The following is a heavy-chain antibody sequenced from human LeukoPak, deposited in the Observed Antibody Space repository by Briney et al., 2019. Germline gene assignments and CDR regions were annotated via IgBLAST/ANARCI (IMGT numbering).Heavy chain of an antibody. CDR2: IRQDGSEK. V-gene: IGHV3-7*03. D-gene: IGHD2-8*01. J-gene: IGHJ4*02. CDR1: GFTFSSYW. CDR3: AKVPSLYHFHS. Sequence: GGSLRLSCAVSGFTFSSYWMSWVRQAPGKGLEWVANIRQDGSEKYYVDSVKGRYTISRDNAKNSLYLQMNSLRAEDTAVYYCAKVPSLYHFHSWGQGTLVIVSS.